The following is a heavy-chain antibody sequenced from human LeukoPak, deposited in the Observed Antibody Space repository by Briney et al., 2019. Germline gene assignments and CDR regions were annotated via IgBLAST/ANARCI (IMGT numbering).Heavy chain of an antibody. J-gene: IGHJ6*02. D-gene: IGHD3-22*01. V-gene: IGHV3-21*01. CDR1: GFTFSSYS. Sequence: GGSLRLSCAASGFTFSSYSMNWVRQAPGKGLEWVSSISSSSSYIYYADSVKGRFTISRDNAKNSLYLKMNSLRAEDTAVYYCARDGYYYDSSGYYSINGMDVWGQGTTVTVSS. CDR2: ISSSSSYI. CDR3: ARDGYYYDSSGYYSINGMDV.